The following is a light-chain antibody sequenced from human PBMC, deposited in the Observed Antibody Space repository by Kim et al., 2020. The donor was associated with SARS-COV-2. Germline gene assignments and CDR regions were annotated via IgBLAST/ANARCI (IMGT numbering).Light chain of an antibody. CDR3: QQYNNWPCT. J-gene: IGKJ2*02. CDR1: QSVSSN. V-gene: IGKV3-15*01. Sequence: EIVMTQSPAALSVSPGEGATLSCRVSQSVSSNLAWYQQIPGQAPRLLIFDASTRATGIPARFSGSGSGTEFTLTISSLQSEDFAVYYCQQYNNWPCTFGQGTKLEI. CDR2: DAS.